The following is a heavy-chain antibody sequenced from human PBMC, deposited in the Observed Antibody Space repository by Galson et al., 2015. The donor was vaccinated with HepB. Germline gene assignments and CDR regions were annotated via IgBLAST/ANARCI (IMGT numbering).Heavy chain of an antibody. CDR3: ASVSQGYNWNSDDS. J-gene: IGHJ4*02. D-gene: IGHD1-7*01. Sequence: SVKVSCKASGYTFTSYAMNWVRQAPGRGLEWMGWINTNTGNPTYAQGFTGRFVFSLDTSVSTAYLQISSLKAEDTAVYYCASVSQGYNWNSDDSWGQGTLGTVSS. V-gene: IGHV7-4-1*02. CDR2: INTNTGNP. CDR1: GYTFTSYA.